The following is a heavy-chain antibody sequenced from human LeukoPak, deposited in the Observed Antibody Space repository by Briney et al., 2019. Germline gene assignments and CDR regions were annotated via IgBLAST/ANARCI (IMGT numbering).Heavy chain of an antibody. J-gene: IGHJ4*02. Sequence: SETLSLTCTVSGYSISSGYYWGWIRQPPGKGLEWIGSIYYSGSIYYNPSLKSRVTMSVDTSKNQFSLKLSSVTAADTAVYYCARDRITTPFDYWGQGTLVTVSS. CDR2: IYYSGSI. V-gene: IGHV4-38-2*02. CDR3: ARDRITTPFDY. CDR1: GYSISSGYY. D-gene: IGHD3-22*01.